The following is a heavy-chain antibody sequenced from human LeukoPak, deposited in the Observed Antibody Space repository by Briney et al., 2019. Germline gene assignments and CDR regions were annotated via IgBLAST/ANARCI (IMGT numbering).Heavy chain of an antibody. CDR3: VRGVGVSRFNYFDP. CDR1: GFTFSSFG. CDR2: IWYDASDR. V-gene: IGHV3-33*01. J-gene: IGHJ5*02. Sequence: GGSLRLSCAASGFTFSSFGMHWVRQAPGKGLEWVAVIWYDASDRYYADSVKGRFTISRDNSKNTLFLQMNSLRDDDTAVYYCVRGVGVSRFNYFDPWGQGTLVVVSS. D-gene: IGHD5-24*01.